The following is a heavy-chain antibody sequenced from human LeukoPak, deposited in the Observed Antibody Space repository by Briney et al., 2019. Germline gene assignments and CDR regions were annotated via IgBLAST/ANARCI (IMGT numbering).Heavy chain of an antibody. CDR2: INPNSGGT. J-gene: IGHJ4*02. V-gene: IGHV1-2*04. CDR1: GYTFTGYY. D-gene: IGHD5-18*01. Sequence: ASVKVSCKASGYTFTGYYMHWVRQAPGQGLEWMGWINPNSGGTNYAQKFQGWVTMTRDTSISTAYMGLSRLRSDDTAVYYCAREGWAYSYGRGFDYWGQGTLVTVSS. CDR3: AREGWAYSYGRGFDY.